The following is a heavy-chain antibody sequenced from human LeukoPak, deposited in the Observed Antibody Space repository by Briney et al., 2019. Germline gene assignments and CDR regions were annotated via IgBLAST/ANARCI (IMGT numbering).Heavy chain of an antibody. CDR1: GFSFSAYA. CDR2: INHSGST. J-gene: IGHJ4*02. V-gene: IGHV4-34*01. Sequence: GSLRLSCAASGFSFSAYAMHWIRQPPGKGLEWIGEINHSGSTNYNPSLKSRVTISVDTSKNQFSLKLSSVTAADTAVYYCARGGVMHSSGWYFYWGQGTLVSVSS. D-gene: IGHD6-19*01. CDR3: ARGGVMHSSGWYFY.